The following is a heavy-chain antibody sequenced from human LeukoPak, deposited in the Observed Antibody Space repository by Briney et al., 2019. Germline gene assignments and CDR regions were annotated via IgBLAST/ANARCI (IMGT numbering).Heavy chain of an antibody. Sequence: GGSLRLSCAASGFTFSSYSMNWVRQAPGKGLEWVSYISSSSSTIYYADSVKGRFTISRDNAKNSLYLQMNSLRAEDTAVYYCARDPITGTTDLDYWGQGTLVTVSS. D-gene: IGHD1-20*01. CDR2: ISSSSSTI. J-gene: IGHJ4*02. CDR1: GFTFSSYS. CDR3: ARDPITGTTDLDY. V-gene: IGHV3-48*04.